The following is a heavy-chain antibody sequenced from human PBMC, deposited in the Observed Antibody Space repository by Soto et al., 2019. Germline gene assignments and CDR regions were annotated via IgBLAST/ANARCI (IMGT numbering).Heavy chain of an antibody. CDR1: GFTFSSYA. D-gene: IGHD3-22*01. V-gene: IGHV3-30-3*01. J-gene: IGHJ3*02. CDR2: ISYDGSNK. Sequence: QVQLVESGGGVVQPGRSLRLSCAASGFTFSSYAMHWVRQAPGKGLEWVAVISYDGSNKYYADSVKGRFTISRDNSKKTLYLQMNSLRAEDTAVYYCARDAYYDSSGPWGDAFDIWGQGTMVTVSS. CDR3: ARDAYYDSSGPWGDAFDI.